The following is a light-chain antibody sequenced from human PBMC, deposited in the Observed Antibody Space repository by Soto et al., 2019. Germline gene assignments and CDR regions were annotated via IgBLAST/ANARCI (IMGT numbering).Light chain of an antibody. J-gene: IGKJ1*01. CDR3: QQYNNWPPMT. CDR2: GAS. Sequence: EIVMTQSPATLSVSPGERATRSCRASQCVRSNSAWYQQKPGQAPRLLIYGASTSATGIPARFSGSGCGTEFTLTFRSLQSEDFAVYFCQQYNNWPPMTFGQGTKVELK. V-gene: IGKV3-15*01. CDR1: QCVRSN.